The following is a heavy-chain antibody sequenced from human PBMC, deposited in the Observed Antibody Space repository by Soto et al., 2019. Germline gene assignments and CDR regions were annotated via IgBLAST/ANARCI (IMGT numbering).Heavy chain of an antibody. Sequence: QVQLVQCGAEGKKPGASVKVSCKASGDTFTGYYMHWVRPAPGHGLEWMGWINPNSGSTNYAQNFQGRVTMTRDTSITAAYMELSRLRCDDTSVYYCPRGNYVEDGGYDWKDFAYSCQRTLLTVSS. CDR3: PRGNYVEDGGYDWKDFAY. CDR1: GDTFTGYY. V-gene: IGHV1-2*02. CDR2: INPNSGST. D-gene: IGHD5-12*01. J-gene: IGHJ4*02.